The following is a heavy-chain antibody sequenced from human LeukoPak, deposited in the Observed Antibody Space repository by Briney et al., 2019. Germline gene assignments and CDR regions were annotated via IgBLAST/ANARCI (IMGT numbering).Heavy chain of an antibody. CDR3: ASLLNGGVAHWFDP. V-gene: IGHV4-39*01. D-gene: IGHD7-27*01. Sequence: SETLSLTCTVSGGSISSSSYYWGWIRHPPGKGLEWIGSIYYSGSTYYNPSLKSRVTISVDTSKNQFSLKLSSMIAADTAVYYCASLLNGGVAHWFDPWGQGALVTVSS. CDR1: GGSISSSSYY. CDR2: IYYSGST. J-gene: IGHJ5*02.